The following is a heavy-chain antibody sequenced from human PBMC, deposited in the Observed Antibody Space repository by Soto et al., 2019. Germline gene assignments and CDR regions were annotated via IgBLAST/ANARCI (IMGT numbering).Heavy chain of an antibody. V-gene: IGHV4-59*01. CDR1: GGTISGYY. D-gene: IGHD6-19*01. Sequence: QVQLQESGPGLVKPSETLSLSCSVSGGTISGYYWSWIRQPPGKGLEWIGYIYYSGSTNYNPSLKTRVTISVDTSKNQFSLKLSSVTAADTAVYYCARGGNGWSHSDYWRQGTLVTVSS. CDR2: IYYSGST. J-gene: IGHJ4*02. CDR3: ARGGNGWSHSDY.